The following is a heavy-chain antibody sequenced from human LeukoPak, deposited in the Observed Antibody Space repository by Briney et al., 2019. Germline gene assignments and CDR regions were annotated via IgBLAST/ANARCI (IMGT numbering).Heavy chain of an antibody. D-gene: IGHD7-27*01. V-gene: IGHV4-59*02. CDR3: ASRKLGNDY. Sequence: PETLSLTCTISGGSVSDYYWSWIRQSPGKGLEWIGYIYHTGSTSYSPSLKSRVTISADTSQNQFSLKLSSVTAADTAVYYCASRKLGNDYWGQGTLVTVSS. CDR1: GGSVSDYY. CDR2: IYHTGST. J-gene: IGHJ4*02.